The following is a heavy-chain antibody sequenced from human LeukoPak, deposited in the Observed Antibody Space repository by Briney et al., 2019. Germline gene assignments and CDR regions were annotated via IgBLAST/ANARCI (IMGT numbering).Heavy chain of an antibody. V-gene: IGHV3-33*01. J-gene: IGHJ6*02. Sequence: GGSLRLSCAAPGFTFSSYGMHWVRQAPGKGLEWVAVIWYDGSNKYYADSVKGRFTISRDNSKNTLYLQMNSLRAEDTAVYYCARDSSSSGMDVWGQGTTVTVSS. CDR1: GFTFSSYG. D-gene: IGHD6-6*01. CDR3: ARDSSSSGMDV. CDR2: IWYDGSNK.